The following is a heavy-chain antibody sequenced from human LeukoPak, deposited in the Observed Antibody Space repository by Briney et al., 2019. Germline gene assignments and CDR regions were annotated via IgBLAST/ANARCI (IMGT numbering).Heavy chain of an antibody. CDR3: AAEFDY. V-gene: IGHV3-9*01. CDR2: ISWNSGSI. CDR1: GFTFDDYA. Sequence: PGGSLRLSCAASGFTFDDYAMHWVRQAPGKGLEWVSGISWNSGSIGYADSVKGRFTISRDNAKNSLYLQMNNCAKAVGIVVVPAAEFDYWGQGTLVTVSS. D-gene: IGHD2-2*01. J-gene: IGHJ4*02.